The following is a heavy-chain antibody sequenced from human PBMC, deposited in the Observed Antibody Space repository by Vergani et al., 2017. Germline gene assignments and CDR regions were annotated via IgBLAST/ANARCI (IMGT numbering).Heavy chain of an antibody. Sequence: QVQLVQSGAEVKKPGASVKVSCKASGYTFTSYDITWVRQATGQGLEWMGWMNPNSGNTGYAQKFQGRVTMTRNTSISTAYMELSSLRSEDTAVYYWARGEGYSSSSMGYYYYYMDVWGKGTTVTVSS. CDR3: ARGEGYSSSSMGYYYYYMDV. J-gene: IGHJ6*03. CDR2: MNPNSGNT. V-gene: IGHV1-8*01. CDR1: GYTFTSYD. D-gene: IGHD6-6*01.